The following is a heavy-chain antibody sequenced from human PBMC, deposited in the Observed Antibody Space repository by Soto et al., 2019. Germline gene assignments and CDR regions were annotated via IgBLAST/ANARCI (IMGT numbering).Heavy chain of an antibody. CDR1: CYTFTSYG. J-gene: IGHJ5*02. CDR3: ARDEYSGYDPNWFDP. CDR2: ISAYNGNT. D-gene: IGHD5-12*01. V-gene: IGHV1-18*01. Sequence: GASVKVSCKASCYTFTSYGISWVRQAPGQGLEWMGWISAYNGNTNYAQKLQGRVTMTTDTSTSTAYMELRSLRSDDTAVYYCARDEYSGYDPNWFDPWGQGTLVTVSS.